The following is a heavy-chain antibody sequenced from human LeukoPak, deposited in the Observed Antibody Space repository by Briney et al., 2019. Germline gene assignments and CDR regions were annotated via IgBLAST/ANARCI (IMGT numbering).Heavy chain of an antibody. Sequence: ASVTVSFTVSGYTLTELSIHWVRQAPGKGLDWMGGFDPEDAEPIYAEKFHDRVTMTEDPSTDTAYLELSSLTSEDTAVYYCATEGQWLLLHYFDSWGQGTLVTVSS. CDR1: GYTLTELS. CDR3: ATEGQWLLLHYFDS. J-gene: IGHJ4*02. V-gene: IGHV1-24*01. CDR2: FDPEDAEP. D-gene: IGHD6-19*01.